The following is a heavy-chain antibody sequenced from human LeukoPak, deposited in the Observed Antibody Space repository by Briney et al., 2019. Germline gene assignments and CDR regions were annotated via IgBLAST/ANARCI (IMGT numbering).Heavy chain of an antibody. J-gene: IGHJ6*02. Sequence: GGSLRLSCAASGFTFSSYAMHWVRQAPGKGLEWVAVISYDGSNRYYADSVKGRFTISRDNPKNTLYLQMNSLRAEDTAVYYCARDRRYCSGGSCATEPYGMDVWGQGTTVTVSS. D-gene: IGHD2-15*01. CDR2: ISYDGSNR. CDR1: GFTFSSYA. CDR3: ARDRRYCSGGSCATEPYGMDV. V-gene: IGHV3-30-3*01.